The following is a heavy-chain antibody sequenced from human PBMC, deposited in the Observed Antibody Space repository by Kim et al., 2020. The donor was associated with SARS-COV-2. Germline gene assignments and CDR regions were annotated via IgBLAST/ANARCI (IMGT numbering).Heavy chain of an antibody. CDR2: ISSNAGGGTK. Sequence: GGSLRLSCTASGFTFGDYAMSWFRQAPGKGLEWVGFISSNAGGGTKEYAASVKGRFTISRDDSNSIAYLQMNSLKTEDTAVYYCTRENLPPPTYYYDSSGYSSVGYAVDIWGQGTMVTVSS. J-gene: IGHJ3*02. CDR3: TRENLPPPTYYYDSSGYSSVGYAVDI. V-gene: IGHV3-49*03. CDR1: GFTFGDYA. D-gene: IGHD3-22*01.